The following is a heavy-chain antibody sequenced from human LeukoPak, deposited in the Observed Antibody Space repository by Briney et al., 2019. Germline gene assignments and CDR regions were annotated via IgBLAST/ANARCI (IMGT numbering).Heavy chain of an antibody. J-gene: IGHJ4*02. CDR1: CGFISSYY. V-gene: IGHV4-59*01. CDR3: AREAHSRPSGYGHYDY. CDR2: IYYSGST. Sequence: SGTLFLICSVSCGFISSYYWRWILHPPGEGLEWSGNIYYSGSTNYKASLKSRVTISVATSKNQFSLKVNSVTAADTAVYYCAREAHSRPSGYGHYDYWGQGSLVTVSS. D-gene: IGHD5-12*01.